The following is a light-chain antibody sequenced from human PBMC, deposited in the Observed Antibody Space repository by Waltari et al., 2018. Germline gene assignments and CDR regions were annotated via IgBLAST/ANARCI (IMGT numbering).Light chain of an antibody. J-gene: IGKJ2*01. V-gene: IGKV3-11*01. CDR2: DAF. Sequence: EIVLTQSPATLSLSPGESATLSCRASQSVSSYLAWYQQKPGQAPRLLIYDAFNRATGIPARFSGSGSGTDFTLTISSLEPEDFAVYYCQQRSNWPPEYTFGKGTKLEI. CDR3: QQRSNWPPEYT. CDR1: QSVSSY.